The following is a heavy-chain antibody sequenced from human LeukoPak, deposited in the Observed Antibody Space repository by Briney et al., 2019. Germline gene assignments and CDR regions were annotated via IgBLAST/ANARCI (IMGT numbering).Heavy chain of an antibody. Sequence: GGSLRLSCAASGFTFNIYGMSWVRQAPGKGLEWVSGISDSGGRTHYADSVKGRFTVSRDNAKNSLYLQMNSLRAEDTAVYYCARDSPTMIREIELDYWGQGTLVTVSS. CDR3: ARDSPTMIREIELDY. V-gene: IGHV3-23*01. J-gene: IGHJ4*02. CDR2: ISDSGGRT. D-gene: IGHD3-10*01. CDR1: GFTFNIYG.